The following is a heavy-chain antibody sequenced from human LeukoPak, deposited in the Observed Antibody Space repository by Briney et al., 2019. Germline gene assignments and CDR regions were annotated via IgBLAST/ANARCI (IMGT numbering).Heavy chain of an antibody. CDR3: ARDLGPEYSSSSGGFWFDP. J-gene: IGHJ5*02. V-gene: IGHV3-21*01. CDR2: ISSSSSYI. Sequence: GGSLRLSCAASGFTFSSYSMNWVRQAPGKGLEGVSSISSSSSYIYYADSVKGRFTISRDNAKNSLYLQMNSLRAEDTAVYYCARDLGPEYSSSSGGFWFDPWGQGTLVTVSS. CDR1: GFTFSSYS. D-gene: IGHD6-6*01.